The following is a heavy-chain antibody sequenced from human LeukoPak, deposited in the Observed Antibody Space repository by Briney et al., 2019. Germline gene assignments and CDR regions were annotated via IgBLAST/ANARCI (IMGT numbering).Heavy chain of an antibody. Sequence: ASVKVSCKASGCTFTSYAMNWVRQAPGQGLEWMGWINTNTGNPTYAQGFTGRFVFSLDTSVSTAYLQISSLKAEDTAVYYCARDAPSYYYYYMDVWGKGTTVTVSS. CDR3: ARDAPSYYYYYMDV. J-gene: IGHJ6*03. CDR2: INTNTGNP. CDR1: GCTFTSYA. V-gene: IGHV7-4-1*02.